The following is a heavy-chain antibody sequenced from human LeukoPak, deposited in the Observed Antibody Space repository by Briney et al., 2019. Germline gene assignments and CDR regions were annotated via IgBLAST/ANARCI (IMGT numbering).Heavy chain of an antibody. CDR2: MSYNGNT. J-gene: IGHJ5*02. CDR3: ARFSSGSNWFDA. CDR1: GASISSQF. Sequence: SETLSLTCTVSGASISSQFWSWIRQPPGKRPEYIGYMSYNGNTNYNPSLKSRVTISLDTSKNQFSLKLSSLTAAATAVYYCARFSSGSNWFDAWGQGTLVTVSS. V-gene: IGHV4-59*11.